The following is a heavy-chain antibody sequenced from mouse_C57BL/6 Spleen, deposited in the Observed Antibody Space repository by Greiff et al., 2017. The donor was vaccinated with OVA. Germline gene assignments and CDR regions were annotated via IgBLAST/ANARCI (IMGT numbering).Heavy chain of an antibody. CDR2: ISSGGDYI. J-gene: IGHJ4*01. Sequence: EVKLMESGEGLVKPGGSLKLSCAASGFTFSSYAMSWVRQTPEKRLEWVAYISSGGDYIYYADTVKGRFTISRDNARNTLYLQMSSLKSEDTAMYYCTRDITTVAPLTMDYWGQGTSVTVSS. CDR1: GFTFSSYA. V-gene: IGHV5-9-1*02. CDR3: TRDITTVAPLTMDY. D-gene: IGHD1-1*01.